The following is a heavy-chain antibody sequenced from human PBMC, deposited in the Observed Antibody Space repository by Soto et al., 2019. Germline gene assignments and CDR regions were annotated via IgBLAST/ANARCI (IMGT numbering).Heavy chain of an antibody. CDR2: IYYSGST. D-gene: IGHD5-12*01. Sequence: SETLSLTCTVSGGSISSYYWSWIRQPPGKGLEWIGYIYYSGSTNYNPSLKSRVTISVDTSKNQFSLKLSSVTAADTAVYYCACDSGYDLGYYYYYYMDVWGKGTTVTVSS. CDR3: ACDSGYDLGYYYYYYMDV. CDR1: GGSISSYY. V-gene: IGHV4-59*01. J-gene: IGHJ6*03.